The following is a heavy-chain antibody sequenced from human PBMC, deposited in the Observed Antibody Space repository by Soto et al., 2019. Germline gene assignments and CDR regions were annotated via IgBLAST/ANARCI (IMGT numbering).Heavy chain of an antibody. CDR1: EYTFTDNY. Sequence: ASVKVSCKTSEYTFTDNYIYWIRQAPGQGLEWMGWLNPNSGATDFAQRFQGRVTLTSDTSISTAYMELNRLTSDDTAVFYCARQSCGSTSCFYDYWGPGTLVTVSS. J-gene: IGHJ4*02. V-gene: IGHV1-2*02. D-gene: IGHD2-2*01. CDR3: ARQSCGSTSCFYDY. CDR2: LNPNSGAT.